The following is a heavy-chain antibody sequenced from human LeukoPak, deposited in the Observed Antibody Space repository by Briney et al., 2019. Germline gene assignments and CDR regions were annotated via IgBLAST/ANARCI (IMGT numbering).Heavy chain of an antibody. CDR1: GGSISSYY. CDR2: IYYSGST. J-gene: IGHJ4*02. Sequence: SETLSLTCTVSGGSISSYYWSWLRQPPGKGLEWIGYIYYSGSTNYNPSLKSRVTISVDTSKNQFSLKLSSVTAADTAVYYCARFLVGPSLRYFDYWGQGTLVTVSS. CDR3: ARFLVGPSLRYFDY. V-gene: IGHV4-59*01. D-gene: IGHD3-10*01.